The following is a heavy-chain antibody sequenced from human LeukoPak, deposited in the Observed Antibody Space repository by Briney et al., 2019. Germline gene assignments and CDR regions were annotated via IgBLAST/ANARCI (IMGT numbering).Heavy chain of an antibody. CDR1: GFTVSSNY. Sequence: GGSLRLSCAASGFTVSSNYMSWVRQAPGKGLEWVSIIYSGGGTYYADSVKGRFTISSDNSKNTLYLQMNSLRAEDTAVYFCARTLYGFTNFWGQGTLATVSS. V-gene: IGHV3-66*01. D-gene: IGHD3-16*01. J-gene: IGHJ4*02. CDR3: ARTLYGFTNF. CDR2: IYSGGGT.